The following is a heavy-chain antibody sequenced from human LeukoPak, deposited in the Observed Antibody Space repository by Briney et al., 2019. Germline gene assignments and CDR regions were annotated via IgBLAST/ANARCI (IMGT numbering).Heavy chain of an antibody. V-gene: IGHV4-34*01. CDR3: ARAFRDSGDHGNSYFDY. Sequence: SETLSLTCAVYGGSFSGYYWSWIRQPPGEGLQRIGEIDHIGNTNYNPSLKSRASISVDTSKNQFSLRLSSLSAADTAVYYCARAFRDSGDHGNSYFDYWGHGIPVTVSS. J-gene: IGHJ4*01. D-gene: IGHD4-17*01. CDR2: IDHIGNT. CDR1: GGSFSGYY.